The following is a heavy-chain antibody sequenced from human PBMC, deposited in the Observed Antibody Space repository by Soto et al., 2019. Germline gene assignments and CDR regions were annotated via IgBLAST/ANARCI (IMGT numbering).Heavy chain of an antibody. V-gene: IGHV1-3*01. D-gene: IGHD3-16*02. CDR2: INAGNGNT. CDR1: GYTFTSYA. Sequence: ASVKVSCKASGYTFTSYAMHWVRQAPGQRLEWMGWINAGNGNTKYSQKFQGRVTITRGTSASTAYMELSSLRSEDTAVYYCARDMNPAYDYIWGSYRGKDAFDIWGQGTMVTVSS. CDR3: ARDMNPAYDYIWGSYRGKDAFDI. J-gene: IGHJ3*02.